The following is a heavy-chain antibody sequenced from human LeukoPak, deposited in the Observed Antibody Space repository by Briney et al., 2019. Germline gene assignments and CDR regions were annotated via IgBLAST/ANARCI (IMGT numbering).Heavy chain of an antibody. V-gene: IGHV3-23*01. CDR2: ISGSGGTT. CDR1: GSIFSTYA. D-gene: IGHD2-15*01. J-gene: IGHJ4*02. Sequence: GGSLRLSCAASGSIFSTYAMSWVRQAPGKGLEWVSAISGSGGTTYYADSVKGRFTISRGNSKNTLYLQMNSLRAEDTAVCYCAKPRWGCSGGSCYFRYWGQGTLVTVSS. CDR3: AKPRWGCSGGSCYFRY.